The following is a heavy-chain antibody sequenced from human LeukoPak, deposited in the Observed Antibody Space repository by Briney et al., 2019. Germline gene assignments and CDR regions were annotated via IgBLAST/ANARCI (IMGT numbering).Heavy chain of an antibody. V-gene: IGHV3-23*01. CDR1: GFTFSSYA. D-gene: IGHD4-17*01. J-gene: IGHJ4*02. CDR3: ARPYGDYPN. CDR2: ISGSGGST. Sequence: PGGSLRLSCAASGFTFSSYAMSWVRQAPGKGLEWVAAISGSGGSTYYADSVKGRFTSSRDNFKNTQYLQMNSLRAEDTAVYYCARPYGDYPNWGQGTLVTVSS.